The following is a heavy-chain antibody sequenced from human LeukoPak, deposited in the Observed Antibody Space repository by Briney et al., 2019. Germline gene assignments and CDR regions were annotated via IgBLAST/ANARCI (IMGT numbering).Heavy chain of an antibody. CDR1: GYIFTGYY. V-gene: IGHV1-2*02. CDR2: SNPNSGGK. J-gene: IGHJ4*02. Sequence: ASVTVSCKATGYIFTGYYMHWVRQAPGQRLEWMGGSNPNSGGKKYAQKLPGRVTMTRDTSISTDYMELSRLRSDDAAVYYCTRVPALRGGRYYFDYWGQGTLVTVSS. CDR3: TRVPALRGGRYYFDY. D-gene: IGHD3-16*01.